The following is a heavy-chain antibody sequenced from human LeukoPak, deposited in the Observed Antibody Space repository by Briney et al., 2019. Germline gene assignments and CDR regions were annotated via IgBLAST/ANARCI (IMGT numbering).Heavy chain of an antibody. Sequence: GGSLRLSCVASGFTFEEYAMHWVRQAPGKGLEWVAVIWYDGSNKYYADSVKGRFTISRDNSKNTLYLQMNSLRAEDTAVYYCARDGFDYYDSSGYYGSFDYWGQGTLVTVSS. V-gene: IGHV3-33*08. CDR2: IWYDGSNK. CDR3: ARDGFDYYDSSGYYGSFDY. J-gene: IGHJ4*02. D-gene: IGHD3-22*01. CDR1: GFTFEEYA.